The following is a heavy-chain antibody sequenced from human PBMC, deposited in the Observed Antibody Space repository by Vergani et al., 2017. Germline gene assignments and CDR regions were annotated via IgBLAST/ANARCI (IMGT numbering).Heavy chain of an antibody. D-gene: IGHD7-27*01. CDR3: ASDIPWGASYFDY. CDR2: IRDDGREK. CDR1: GFTFNNYW. V-gene: IGHV3-7*01. J-gene: IGHJ4*02. Sequence: EVQLVESGGNLVQPGGSLRLSCAASGFTFNNYWMTWVRQAPGKGLEWVANIRDDGREKNYVDSVKGRFTISRDNAKNSLYLQMSSLRAEDTAVYYCASDIPWGASYFDYWGQGTLVTVSS.